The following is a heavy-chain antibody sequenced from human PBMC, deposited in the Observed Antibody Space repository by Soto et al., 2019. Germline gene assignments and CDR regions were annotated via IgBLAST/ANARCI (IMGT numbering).Heavy chain of an antibody. Sequence: SVKVSCKASGFTFTSSGVQWVRPASGQLLEWIGWIVVGSGNTNYAQKFQERVTITRDMSTSTAYMELSSLRAEDTAVYYCAAQGGASHLNYYYYYSMDGWGPGTTVTVSS. CDR1: GFTFTSSG. CDR2: IVVGSGNT. D-gene: IGHD3-16*01. V-gene: IGHV1-58*01. CDR3: AAQGGASHLNYYYYYSMDG. J-gene: IGHJ6*02.